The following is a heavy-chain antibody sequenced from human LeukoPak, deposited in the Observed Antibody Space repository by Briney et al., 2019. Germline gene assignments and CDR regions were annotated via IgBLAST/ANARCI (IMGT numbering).Heavy chain of an antibody. CDR3: ATGAIVYDY. Sequence: GASVKVSCTVSGSTLTTISIDWVRQTPGKGLEWMGSLSPRDGETIYAQKFQGRFKMTADTATDTAYMEMSSLESGDPALYYCATGAIVYDYWGQGTLVTVSS. CDR2: LSPRDGET. J-gene: IGHJ4*02. CDR1: GSTLTTIS. V-gene: IGHV1-24*01. D-gene: IGHD3-9*01.